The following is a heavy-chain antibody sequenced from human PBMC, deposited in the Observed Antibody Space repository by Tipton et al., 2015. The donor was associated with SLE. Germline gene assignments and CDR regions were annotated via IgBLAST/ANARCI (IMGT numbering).Heavy chain of an antibody. CDR3: VRDALAEGAYCGANCYYEDS. Sequence: QLVQSGAEVKKPGASVKVSCKASGYSLPDYFIHWVRQAPGRGFEWVGWINPNLGGTNYAQKFQGRVTITRDTSVSTAFLELSSLRSDDTAVYYCVRDALAEGAYCGANCYYEDSWGQGTLVSVSS. J-gene: IGHJ4*02. V-gene: IGHV1-2*02. D-gene: IGHD2-21*01. CDR2: INPNLGGT. CDR1: GYSLPDYF.